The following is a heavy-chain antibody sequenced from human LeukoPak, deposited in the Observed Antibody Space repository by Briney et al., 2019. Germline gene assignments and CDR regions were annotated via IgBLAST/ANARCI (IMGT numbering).Heavy chain of an antibody. V-gene: IGHV3-30-3*01. CDR1: GFTFTTYA. CDR2: ISYDGSNK. CDR3: ARGKSSWLNWFDP. Sequence: GGSLRLSCAASGFTFTTYAMHWVRQAPGKGLEWVAVISYDGSNKYYADSVKGRFTISRDNSKNTLYLQMNSLRAEDTAVYYCARGKSSWLNWFDPWGQGTLVTVSS. D-gene: IGHD6-13*01. J-gene: IGHJ5*02.